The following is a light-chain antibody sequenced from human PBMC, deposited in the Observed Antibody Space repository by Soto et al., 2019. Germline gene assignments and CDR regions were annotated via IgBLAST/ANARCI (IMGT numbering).Light chain of an antibody. CDR2: EVS. CDR1: SSDVGGYNY. CDR3: SSYTSRQTWV. Sequence: QSALTQPASVSGSPGQSITISCTGSSSDVGGYNYVSWYQQYPGKAPQVLMYEVSNRPSGVSNRFSGSKSGNTASLTIAGLQADDEADYYCSSYTSRQTWVVGEGTKVTVL. V-gene: IGLV2-14*01. J-gene: IGLJ3*02.